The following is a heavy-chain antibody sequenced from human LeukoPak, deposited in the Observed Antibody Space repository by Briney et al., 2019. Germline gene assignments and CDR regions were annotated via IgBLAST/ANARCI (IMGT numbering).Heavy chain of an antibody. CDR2: ISAYNGNT. V-gene: IGHV1-18*01. J-gene: IGHJ4*02. CDR3: ARDAKYYYGSGSYYTPPSPSFDY. D-gene: IGHD3-10*01. Sequence: GASVKVSCKASGYTFTSYGISWVRQAPGQGLEWMGWISAYNGNTNYAQKLQGRVNMTTDTSTSTAYMELRSLRSDDTAVYYCARDAKYYYGSGSYYTPPSPSFDYWGQGTLVTVSS. CDR1: GYTFTSYG.